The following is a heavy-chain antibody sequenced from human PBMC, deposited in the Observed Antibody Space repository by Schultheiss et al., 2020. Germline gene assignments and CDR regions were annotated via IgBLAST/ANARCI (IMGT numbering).Heavy chain of an antibody. Sequence: GGSLRLSCAASGFTFNTFTLHWVRQAPGKGLEWMAVISFDGRTRYYADSVQGRFAISRDNSKNTVFLQMNGLRVEDTSVYYCARGAYDDVLTHYSRNDGFDIWGQGTLV. V-gene: IGHV3-30*09. D-gene: IGHD3-9*01. CDR2: ISFDGRTR. CDR1: GFTFNTFT. CDR3: ARGAYDDVLTHYSRNDGFDI. J-gene: IGHJ3*02.